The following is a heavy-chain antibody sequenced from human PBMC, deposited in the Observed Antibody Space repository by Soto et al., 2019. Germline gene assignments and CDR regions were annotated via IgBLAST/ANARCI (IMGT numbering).Heavy chain of an antibody. CDR2: IYSGGST. J-gene: IGHJ5*02. CDR1: GFTVSSNY. D-gene: IGHD6-13*01. CDR3: TRDASRDSSARGWFDP. Sequence: PGGSRRLSCAASGFTVSSNYMSWVRQAPGKGLEWVSVIYSGGSTYYADSVKGRFTISRDNSKNTLYLQMNSLRAEDTAVYYCTRDASRDSSARGWFDPWGPGTLVTVSS. V-gene: IGHV3-53*01.